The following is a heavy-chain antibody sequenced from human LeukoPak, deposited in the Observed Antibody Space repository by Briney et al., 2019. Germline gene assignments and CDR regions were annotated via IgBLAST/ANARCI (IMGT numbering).Heavy chain of an antibody. Sequence: GRSLRLSCAASGFTFSSYAMHWVRQAPGKGLEWVAVISHDGSNKYYADSVKGRFTISRDNSKNTLYLQMNSLRAEDTAVYYCARDTGSSWYYFDYWGQGTLVTVSS. D-gene: IGHD6-13*01. V-gene: IGHV3-30-3*01. CDR2: ISHDGSNK. CDR1: GFTFSSYA. CDR3: ARDTGSSWYYFDY. J-gene: IGHJ4*02.